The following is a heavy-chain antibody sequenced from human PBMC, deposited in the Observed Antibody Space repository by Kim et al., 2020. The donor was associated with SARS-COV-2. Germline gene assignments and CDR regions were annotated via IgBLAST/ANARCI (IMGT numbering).Heavy chain of an antibody. CDR1: GFTFSSYA. CDR2: ISGSGGST. D-gene: IGHD3-16*02. Sequence: GGSLRLSCAASGFTFSSYAMSWVRQAPGKGLEWVSAISGSGGSTYYADSVKGRFTISRDNSKNTLYLQMNSLRAEDTAVYYCAKDHYYDYIWGSYLGYWGQGTLVTVSS. J-gene: IGHJ4*02. V-gene: IGHV3-23*01. CDR3: AKDHYYDYIWGSYLGY.